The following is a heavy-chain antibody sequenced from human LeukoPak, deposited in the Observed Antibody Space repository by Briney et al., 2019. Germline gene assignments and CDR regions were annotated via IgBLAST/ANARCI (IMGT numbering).Heavy chain of an antibody. D-gene: IGHD5-18*01. J-gene: IGHJ4*02. V-gene: IGHV3-43*01. Sequence: PGGSLRLSCAASGFTFDDYTMHWVRQAPGKGLEWVSLISWDGGSTYYADSVKGRFTISRDNSKNSLYLQMNSLRTEDTALYYCAKGLKDPWIQLWSIDYWGQGTLVTVYS. CDR1: GFTFDDYT. CDR2: ISWDGGST. CDR3: AKGLKDPWIQLWSIDY.